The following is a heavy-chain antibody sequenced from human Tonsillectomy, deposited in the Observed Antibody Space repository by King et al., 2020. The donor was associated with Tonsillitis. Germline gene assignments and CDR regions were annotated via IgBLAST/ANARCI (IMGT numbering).Heavy chain of an antibody. CDR2: IYPSDSYT. V-gene: IGHV5-10-1*03. Sequence: GQLVQSGAEVKKPGESLRISCKGSGYSFTSYWISWVRQMPGKGLEWMGRIYPSDSYTNYSPSFQGHVTISADKSISTAYLQWSSLKASDTAMYYCARLDTPSFYYYNYMDVWGKGTTVTVSS. CDR1: GYSFTSYW. D-gene: IGHD5-18*01. J-gene: IGHJ6*03. CDR3: ARLDTPSFYYYNYMDV.